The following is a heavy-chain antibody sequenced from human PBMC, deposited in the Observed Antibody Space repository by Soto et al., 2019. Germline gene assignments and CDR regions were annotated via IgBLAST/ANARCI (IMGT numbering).Heavy chain of an antibody. V-gene: IGHV1-3*01. CDR1: GYSFIKNA. Sequence: ASVKVSCKTSGYSFIKNAIHWVRQAPGQRPEWMGWINVGTGKTKYSEKFQGRVTITIDTSASTAYMELTSLGSEDTAVYYCARTEAGVKLDYWGQGTPVTVSS. J-gene: IGHJ4*02. CDR2: INVGTGKT. CDR3: ARTEAGVKLDY.